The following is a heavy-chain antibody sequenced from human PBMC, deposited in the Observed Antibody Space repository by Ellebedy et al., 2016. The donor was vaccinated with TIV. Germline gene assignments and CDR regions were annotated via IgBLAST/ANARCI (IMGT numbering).Heavy chain of an antibody. J-gene: IGHJ4*02. D-gene: IGHD5-12*01. CDR3: ARVPWLRTYFLDL. Sequence: SETLSLXXAIYGGPCTECYWTWIRQPPGKALEWVGEISHNGITNYNPSLKRRLTMSVDTSKNQFSLKLRSVTAADTALYFCARVPWLRTYFLDLWGQGSLVTVSS. CDR2: ISHNGIT. CDR1: GGPCTECY. V-gene: IGHV4-34*01.